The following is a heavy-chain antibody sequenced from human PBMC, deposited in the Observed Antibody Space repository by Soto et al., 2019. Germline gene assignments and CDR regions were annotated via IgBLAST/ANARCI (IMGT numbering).Heavy chain of an antibody. Sequence: QVQLVQSGAKVKRPGSSVKVSCKASGDTFNFYSINWVRQAPGLGLEWMGRVNPIVSMSNYAQRFQGRVTMTADKSTSTAYMELSGVRSEDTAIYYCATSYGSGYRAFDYWGQGALVTVSS. D-gene: IGHD3-10*01. CDR2: VNPIVSMS. V-gene: IGHV1-69*04. J-gene: IGHJ4*02. CDR3: ATSYGSGYRAFDY. CDR1: GDTFNFYS.